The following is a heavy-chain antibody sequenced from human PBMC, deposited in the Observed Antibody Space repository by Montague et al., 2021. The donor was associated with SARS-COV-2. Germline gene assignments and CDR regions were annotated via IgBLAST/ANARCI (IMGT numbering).Heavy chain of an antibody. J-gene: IGHJ4*02. CDR2: IWYDGSDE. V-gene: IGHV3-33*01. Sequence: SLRLSCAASGFIFSSYGMHWVRQAPGKGLEWVAHIWYDGSDENYVGSVKGRFTISRDNFKITLYLQMNSLRAEDTAIYYCARGSVGGYYFDYWGQGTLVTVSS. CDR1: GFIFSSYG. CDR3: ARGSVGGYYFDY. D-gene: IGHD1-26*01.